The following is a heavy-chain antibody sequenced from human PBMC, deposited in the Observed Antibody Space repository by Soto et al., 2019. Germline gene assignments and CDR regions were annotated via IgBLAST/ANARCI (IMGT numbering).Heavy chain of an antibody. CDR1: GGTLTRHA. CDR3: GRDSYDSSGSVIYGMDV. D-gene: IGHD3-22*01. V-gene: IGHV1-69*01. J-gene: IGHJ6*02. Sequence: QVQLVQSGAEMKKPGSSVKVSCKASGGTLTRHAISWVRQAPGLGLEWMGVIIPMFGRTYYAQRFEGRVTVTADESTSTVYMELSSLTSEDTAMYYCGRDSYDSSGSVIYGMDVWGQGTTVTVS. CDR2: IIPMFGRT.